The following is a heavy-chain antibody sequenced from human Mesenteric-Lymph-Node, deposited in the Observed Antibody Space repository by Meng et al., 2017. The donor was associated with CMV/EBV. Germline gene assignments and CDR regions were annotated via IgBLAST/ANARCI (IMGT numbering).Heavy chain of an antibody. J-gene: IGHJ4*02. D-gene: IGHD3-3*01. Sequence: GESLKISCEASGFTLSSHSMSWVRQAPGKGLERVASISSSNGYIHYADSVKGRFTISRDNGQNSLWLQMDSLRGEDTAVYYCARDRGSGYDFWTGYLDSWGQGTLVTVSS. V-gene: IGHV3-21*06. CDR2: ISSSNGYI. CDR3: ARDRGSGYDFWTGYLDS. CDR1: GFTLSSHS.